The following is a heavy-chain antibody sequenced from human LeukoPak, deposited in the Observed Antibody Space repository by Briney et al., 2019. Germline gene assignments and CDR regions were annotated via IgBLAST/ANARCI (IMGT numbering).Heavy chain of an antibody. D-gene: IGHD6-19*01. CDR1: GFTFTTYA. Sequence: GRSLRLSCAASGFTFTTYAMHWVRQAPGKGLAWVASIWYDGSNENYADSVKGRFTISRDNSKDTLYLQMNSLSAEDTAVYYCAKDKGSGWLHQVYFQYWGQGTLVIASS. V-gene: IGHV3-33*06. CDR2: IWYDGSNE. J-gene: IGHJ1*01. CDR3: AKDKGSGWLHQVYFQY.